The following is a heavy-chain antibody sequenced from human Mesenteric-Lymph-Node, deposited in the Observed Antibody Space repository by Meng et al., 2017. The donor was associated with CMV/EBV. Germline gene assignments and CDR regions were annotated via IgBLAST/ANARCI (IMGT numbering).Heavy chain of an antibody. D-gene: IGHD1-14*01. J-gene: IGHJ4*02. CDR2: IYSGGSST. CDR1: GFTFTNYA. Sequence: LSGAASGFTFTNYAMSWVRQAPGKGLEWVSVIYSGGSSTYYADSVKGRFTISRDNSKNTLYLQMNSLRAEDTAVYYCAKFGTASEHYWGQGTLVTVSS. V-gene: IGHV3-23*03. CDR3: AKFGTASEHY.